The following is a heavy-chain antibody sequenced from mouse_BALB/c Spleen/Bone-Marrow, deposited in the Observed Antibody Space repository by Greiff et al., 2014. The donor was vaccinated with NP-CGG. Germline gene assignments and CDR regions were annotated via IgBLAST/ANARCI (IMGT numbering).Heavy chain of an antibody. J-gene: IGHJ2*01. V-gene: IGHV1-5*01. CDR1: GYTFSNSC. Sequence: EVKLMESGTVLARPGAAVKMSCTASGYTFSNSCLHWVKPRPGQGLAWIGTIYPGNSDTTYNQKFKGKAKLTAVTSTSAAYLQLSRLTNEDSAVYYCKKFARSDFDYWGQGTTLTVSS. CDR2: IYPGNSDT. CDR3: KKFARSDFDY.